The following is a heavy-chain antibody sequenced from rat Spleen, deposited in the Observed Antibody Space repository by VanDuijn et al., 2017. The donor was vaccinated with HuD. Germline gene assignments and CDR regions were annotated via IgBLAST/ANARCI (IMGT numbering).Heavy chain of an antibody. V-gene: IGHV5S13*01. CDR3: ASSNSGSYYFDY. CDR1: GFTYSNYV. Sequence: EVQLVESGGGLVQPGRSLKLSCAASGFTYSNYVMAWVRQAPTKGLEWVASISTGGGNTYYRDSVKGRFTISRDNAKNTLYLQMDSLRSEDTATYYCASSNSGSYYFDYWGQGVMVTVSS. J-gene: IGHJ2*01. D-gene: IGHD4-3*01. CDR2: ISTGGGNT.